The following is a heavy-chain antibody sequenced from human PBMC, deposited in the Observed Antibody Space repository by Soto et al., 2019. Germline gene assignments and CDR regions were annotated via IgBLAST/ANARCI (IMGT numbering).Heavy chain of an antibody. V-gene: IGHV3-11*01. J-gene: IGHJ5*02. CDR3: ARDSPGGFNWFDP. CDR2: ISSSGSAL. Sequence: LRLSCAASGFPFSDYYMTWIRQAPGKGLEWVSYISSSGSALQYADSVKGRFTISRDNARNSVFLQMNSLRVEDTAMYYCARDSPGGFNWFDPWGQGTLVTVSS. CDR1: GFPFSDYY. D-gene: IGHD3-16*01.